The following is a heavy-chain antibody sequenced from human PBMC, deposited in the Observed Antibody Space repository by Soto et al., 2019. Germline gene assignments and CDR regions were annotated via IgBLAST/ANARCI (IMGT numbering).Heavy chain of an antibody. CDR2: IYYIGNT. V-gene: IGHV4-39*01. Sequence: QLQLQESGSGLVKPSETLSLTCIVSSGSISSGSSYWGWIRQTPGKGLEWIGSIYYIGNTYYNPYLNSPVTISIATSKDPFTLKMNSVTAADAAVYFCGGQDYGAKVYSFGNWGQGALVTVAS. J-gene: IGHJ4*02. CDR3: GGQDYGAKVYSFGN. CDR1: SGSISSGSSY. D-gene: IGHD4-17*01.